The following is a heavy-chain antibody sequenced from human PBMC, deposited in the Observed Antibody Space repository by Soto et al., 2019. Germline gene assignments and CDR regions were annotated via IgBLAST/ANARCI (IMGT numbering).Heavy chain of an antibody. V-gene: IGHV3-74*01. CDR2: IQSDGSST. J-gene: IGHJ4*02. CDR3: AIGGGDYNYLDY. CDR1: GFLFNTYW. Sequence: EVQLVESGGGLVQPGGSLRLSCAASGFLFNTYWMFWVRQAPRKGLLWVSRIQSDGSSTNYADSVKGRFTISRDNAKNTLYLQMTSLRAEDTAVYYCAIGGGDYNYLDYWGQGILVTVSS. D-gene: IGHD3-9*01.